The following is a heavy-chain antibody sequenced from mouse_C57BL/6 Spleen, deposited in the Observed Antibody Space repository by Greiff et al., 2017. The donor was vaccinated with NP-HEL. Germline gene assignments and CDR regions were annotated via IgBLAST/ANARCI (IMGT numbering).Heavy chain of an antibody. CDR3: TTSDGYYH. CDR2: IDPENGDT. CDR1: GFNIKDDY. Sequence: VQLQQSGAELVRPGASVKLSCTASGFNIKDDYMHWVQQRPEQGLEWIGWIDPENGDTEYASKFPGQATITADTSSNTAYLQLSRLTSEDTAVYYCTTSDGYYHWGKGTTLTVSS. D-gene: IGHD2-3*01. V-gene: IGHV14-4*01. J-gene: IGHJ2*01.